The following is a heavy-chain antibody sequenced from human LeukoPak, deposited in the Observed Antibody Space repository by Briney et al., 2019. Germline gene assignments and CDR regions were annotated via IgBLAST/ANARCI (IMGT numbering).Heavy chain of an antibody. CDR3: ARAYYDFWSGYYSSFDP. D-gene: IGHD3-3*01. J-gene: IGHJ5*02. CDR1: GGSISSYY. V-gene: IGHV4-34*01. CDR2: INHSGST. Sequence: PSETLSLTCTVSGGSISSYYWSWIRQPPGKGLEWIGEINHSGSTNYNPSPKSRVTISVDTSKNQFSLKLSSVTAADTAVYYCARAYYDFWSGYYSSFDPWGQGTLVTVSS.